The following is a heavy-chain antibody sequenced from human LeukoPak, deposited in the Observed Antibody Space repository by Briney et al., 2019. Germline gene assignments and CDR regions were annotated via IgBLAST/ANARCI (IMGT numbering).Heavy chain of an antibody. CDR2: ISSSGSYI. CDR1: GFTFSIYS. J-gene: IGHJ5*02. D-gene: IGHD1-7*01. Sequence: PGGSLRLSCAASGFTFSIYSMDWVRQAPGKGLEWVSSISSSGSYIYYADSLKGRFTISRDNAKNSLYLQMNSLRAEDTAVYYCARDPFGWNSDWFDPWGQGTLVTVSS. V-gene: IGHV3-21*01. CDR3: ARDPFGWNSDWFDP.